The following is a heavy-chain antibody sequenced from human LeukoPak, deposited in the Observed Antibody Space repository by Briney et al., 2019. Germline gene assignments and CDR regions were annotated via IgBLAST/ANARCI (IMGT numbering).Heavy chain of an antibody. V-gene: IGHV1-8*03. D-gene: IGHD6-13*01. CDR2: MNPNSGNT. Sequence: ASVKVSCKASGGTFSSYAINWVRQATGQGLEWMGWMNPNSGNTGYAQKFQGRVTITRNTSISTAYMELSSLRSEDTAVYYCARGVYVAAAGPNGAFDIWGQGTMVTVSS. CDR3: ARGVYVAAAGPNGAFDI. J-gene: IGHJ3*02. CDR1: GGTFSSYA.